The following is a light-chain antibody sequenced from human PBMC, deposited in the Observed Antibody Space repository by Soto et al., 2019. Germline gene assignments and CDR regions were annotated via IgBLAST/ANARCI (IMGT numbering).Light chain of an antibody. V-gene: IGLV2-14*01. CDR2: DVS. Sequence: QSVLTQPASVSGSPGQSITISCTGTSSDVGTYNHVSWYQQHPGKAPKLMIYDVSNRPSGVSNRFSGSKSGNTASLTISGLQAEDEADYYCSSYTTSTTLGVFGTGTKHTVL. J-gene: IGLJ1*01. CDR3: SSYTTSTTLGV. CDR1: SSDVGTYNH.